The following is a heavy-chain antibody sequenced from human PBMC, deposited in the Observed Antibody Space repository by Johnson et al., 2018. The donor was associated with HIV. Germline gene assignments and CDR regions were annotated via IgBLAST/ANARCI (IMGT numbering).Heavy chain of an antibody. V-gene: IGHV3-30*04. Sequence: QVQLVESGGGVVQPGGSLRPSSAASGFTFSSYAMHWVRQAPGKGLEWVAVISYDGSNNYYADSVKGRFTISRDNSKNTLYLQMNSLRAEDTAVYYCAREVDGFDIWGQGTMVTVSS. CDR2: ISYDGSNN. CDR1: GFTFSSYA. CDR3: AREVDGFDI. J-gene: IGHJ3*02.